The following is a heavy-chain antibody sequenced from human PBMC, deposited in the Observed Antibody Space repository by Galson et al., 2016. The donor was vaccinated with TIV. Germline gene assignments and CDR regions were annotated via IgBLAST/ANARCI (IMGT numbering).Heavy chain of an antibody. J-gene: IGHJ6*02. V-gene: IGHV4-38-2*02. D-gene: IGHD2-2*02. CDR1: GYSISSGYY. Sequence: ETLSLTCTVSGYSISSGYYWGWIRQPPGQGLEWIGNIYHTGSTYSNPSLRSRLTMSVDTSKNQFSLILSSVTAADTAVYYCARDCTSTTCHIYYYGMDVWGQGATVTVSS. CDR3: ARDCTSTTCHIYYYGMDV. CDR2: IYHTGST.